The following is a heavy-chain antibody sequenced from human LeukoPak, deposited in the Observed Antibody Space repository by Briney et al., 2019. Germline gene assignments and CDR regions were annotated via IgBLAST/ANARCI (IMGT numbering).Heavy chain of an antibody. CDR2: ISSSSSYI. V-gene: IGHV3-21*01. CDR3: ASNSVGAGDY. J-gene: IGHJ4*02. Sequence: GGSLRLSCAASGFTFSSYSMNWVRQAPGKGLEWVSSISSSSSYIYYADSVKGRFTISRDNTKNSLYLQMNSLRAEDTAVYYCASNSVGAGDYWGQGTLVTVSS. D-gene: IGHD1-26*01. CDR1: GFTFSSYS.